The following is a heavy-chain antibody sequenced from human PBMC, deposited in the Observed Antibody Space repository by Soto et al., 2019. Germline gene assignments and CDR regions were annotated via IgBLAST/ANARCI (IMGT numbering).Heavy chain of an antibody. Sequence: SETLSLTCAVYGGSFSGYYWSWIRQPPGKGLEWIGEINHSGSTNYNPSLKSRVTISVDTSKNQFSLKLSSVTAADTAVYYCARGVLYDFWSGYYPLDYWVQGTLVTVSS. D-gene: IGHD3-3*01. J-gene: IGHJ4*02. CDR2: INHSGST. CDR3: ARGVLYDFWSGYYPLDY. V-gene: IGHV4-34*01. CDR1: GGSFSGYY.